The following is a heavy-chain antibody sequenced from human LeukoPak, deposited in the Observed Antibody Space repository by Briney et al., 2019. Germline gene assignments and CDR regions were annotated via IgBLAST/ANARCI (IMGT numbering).Heavy chain of an antibody. Sequence: GESLKISCKVSGYSFTSNWIGWVRQMPGKGLEWMGIIYPGDSDTKYSPSFQGQVTISADKSISTAYLQWSSLKASDTAMCYCARVITMVRGVMVSDYFDYWGQGTLVTVSS. J-gene: IGHJ4*02. D-gene: IGHD3-10*01. CDR2: IYPGDSDT. V-gene: IGHV5-51*01. CDR3: ARVITMVRGVMVSDYFDY. CDR1: GYSFTSNW.